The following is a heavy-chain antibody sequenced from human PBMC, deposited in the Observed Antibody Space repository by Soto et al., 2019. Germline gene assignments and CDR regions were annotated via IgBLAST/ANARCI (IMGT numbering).Heavy chain of an antibody. J-gene: IGHJ4*02. CDR1: GGSISSGDYY. CDR3: ARAQGSGFLVS. D-gene: IGHD3-10*01. CDR2: IYYSGST. Sequence: QVQLQESGPGLVKPSQTLSLTCTVSGGSISSGDYYWSWIRQPPGKGLEWIGYIYYSGSTYYNPSLQSRVTISVDTSTHQCSLKLSSVTAADTAVYYCARAQGSGFLVSWGQGTLVTVSS. V-gene: IGHV4-30-4*01.